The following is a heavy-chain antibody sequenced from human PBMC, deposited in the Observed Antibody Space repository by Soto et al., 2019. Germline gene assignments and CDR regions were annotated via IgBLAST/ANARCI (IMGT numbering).Heavy chain of an antibody. V-gene: IGHV4-31*03. J-gene: IGHJ3*02. Sequence: QVQLQESGPGLVKPSQTLSLTCTVSGGSISSGGYYWSWIRQHPGKGLEWIGYIYYSGSTYYNPSLTDRVTISVDTSKNQFSRKVSSVTAGDTAVYYCAREGGGSPRGAGGAFDIWGQGTMVTVSS. CDR3: AREGGGSPRGAGGAFDI. D-gene: IGHD3-10*01. CDR2: IYYSGST. CDR1: GGSISSGGYY.